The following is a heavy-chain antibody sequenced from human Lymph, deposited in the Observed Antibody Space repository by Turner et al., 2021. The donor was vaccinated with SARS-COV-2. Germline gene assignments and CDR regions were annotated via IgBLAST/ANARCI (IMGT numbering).Heavy chain of an antibody. Sequence: QLQLQESGPGLVKPSETLSITCTVSGGSIRSSSYYWGWIRQPPGKGLEWIGSIYYRGSTYNTPPLKSRVTISVDTSKNQFSLKLSSVTAADTAVYYCASNYEILTGYYTRNWFDPWGQGTLVTVSS. D-gene: IGHD3-9*01. V-gene: IGHV4-39*01. CDR1: GGSIRSSSYY. CDR2: IYYRGST. J-gene: IGHJ5*02. CDR3: ASNYEILTGYYTRNWFDP.